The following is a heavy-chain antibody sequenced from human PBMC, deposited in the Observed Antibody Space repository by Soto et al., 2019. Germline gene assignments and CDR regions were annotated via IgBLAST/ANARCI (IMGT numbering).Heavy chain of an antibody. J-gene: IGHJ6*02. D-gene: IGHD5-18*01. Sequence: PSETLSLTCTVSGGSISSYYWSWIRQPPGKGLELIGYIYYSGSTNYNPSLKSRVTISVDTSKNQFSLKLSSVTAADTAVYYCARDRGYSYPYYGMDVWGQGTTVTVSS. CDR3: ARDRGYSYPYYGMDV. CDR1: GGSISSYY. CDR2: IYYSGST. V-gene: IGHV4-59*01.